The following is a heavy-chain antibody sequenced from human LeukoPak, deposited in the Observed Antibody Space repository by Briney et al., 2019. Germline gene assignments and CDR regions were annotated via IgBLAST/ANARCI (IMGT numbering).Heavy chain of an antibody. D-gene: IGHD6-19*01. Sequence: GGSLRLSCAASGFTFKTYAMNWVRQVPGKGSEWVSSMSGSGGSTDYADSVKGRFTISRDNSKNTLYLQMNSLRAEDTALYYCAKDAQGLVRGGIYFDFWGQGSLVTVSS. J-gene: IGHJ4*02. CDR1: GFTFKTYA. CDR2: MSGSGGST. V-gene: IGHV3-23*01. CDR3: AKDAQGLVRGGIYFDF.